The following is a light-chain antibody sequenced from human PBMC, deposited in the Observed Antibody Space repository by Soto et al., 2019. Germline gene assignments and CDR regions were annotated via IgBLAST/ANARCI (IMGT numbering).Light chain of an antibody. CDR3: SSYTNSNTRV. CDR1: TSDIGAYNY. CDR2: EVT. V-gene: IGLV2-8*01. J-gene: IGLJ1*01. Sequence: QSALTQPPSASGSPGQSVTISCTGTTSDIGAYNYVSWYQQRPGKAPKLIIYEVTRRPSGVPDRIFGSKSYTTASLTVSGLQAEDEADYYCSSYTNSNTRVFGTGTKVTVL.